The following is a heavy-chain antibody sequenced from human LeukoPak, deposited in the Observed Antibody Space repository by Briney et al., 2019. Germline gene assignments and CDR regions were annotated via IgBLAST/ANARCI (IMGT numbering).Heavy chain of an antibody. V-gene: IGHV1-24*01. D-gene: IGHD6-6*01. CDR1: GYTLTELS. Sequence: ASVKVSCKVSGYTLTELSMHWVRQAPGKGLEWMGGFDPEDGETIYAQKFQGRVTMTEDTPTDTAYMELSSLRSEDTAVYYCATFTARIRAFDIWGQGTMVTVSS. J-gene: IGHJ3*02. CDR2: FDPEDGET. CDR3: ATFTARIRAFDI.